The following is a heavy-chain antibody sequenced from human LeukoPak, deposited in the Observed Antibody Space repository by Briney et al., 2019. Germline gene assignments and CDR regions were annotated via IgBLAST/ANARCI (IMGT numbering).Heavy chain of an antibody. Sequence: PGGSLRLSCEASGFTFSNYAMHWVRQAPGKGLEWVALITYDGSKKYYADSVKGRFTISRDNSKNTLYLQTNSLRAEDTAVYSCARPCSGGSCYSGSDWYFDLWGRGTLVSVSS. D-gene: IGHD2-15*01. V-gene: IGHV3-30-3*01. CDR1: GFTFSNYA. J-gene: IGHJ2*01. CDR3: ARPCSGGSCYSGSDWYFDL. CDR2: ITYDGSKK.